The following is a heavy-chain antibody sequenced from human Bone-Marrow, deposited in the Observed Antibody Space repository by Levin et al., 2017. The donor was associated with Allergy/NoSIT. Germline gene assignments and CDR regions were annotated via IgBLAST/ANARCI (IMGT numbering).Heavy chain of an antibody. V-gene: IGHV3-9*01. CDR3: AKDIDYYGSGSYVFDY. Sequence: SLKISCAASGFTFDDYAMHWVRQAPGKGLEWVSGISWNSGSIGYADSVKGRFTISRDNAKNSLYLQMNSLRAEDTALYYCAKDIDYYGSGSYVFDYWGQGTLVTVSS. CDR2: ISWNSGSI. D-gene: IGHD3-10*01. CDR1: GFTFDDYA. J-gene: IGHJ4*02.